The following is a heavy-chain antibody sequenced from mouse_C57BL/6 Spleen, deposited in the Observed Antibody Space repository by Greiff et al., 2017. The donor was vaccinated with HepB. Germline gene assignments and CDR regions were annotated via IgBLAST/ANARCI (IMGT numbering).Heavy chain of an antibody. Sequence: QVQLKESGAELVKPGASVKISCKASGYAFSSYWMNWVKQRPGKGLEWIGQIYPGDGDTNYNGKFKGKATLTADKSSSTAYMQLSSLTSEDSAVYFCARRGAGDNYAMDYWGQGTSVTVSS. V-gene: IGHV1-80*01. CDR2: IYPGDGDT. CDR3: ARRGAGDNYAMDY. J-gene: IGHJ4*01. CDR1: GYAFSSYW. D-gene: IGHD3-3*01.